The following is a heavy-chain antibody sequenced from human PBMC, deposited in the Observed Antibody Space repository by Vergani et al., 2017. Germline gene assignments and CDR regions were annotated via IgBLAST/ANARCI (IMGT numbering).Heavy chain of an antibody. Sequence: QVQLVESGGGVVQPGRSLRLSCAASGFTFSSYAMHWVRQAPGKGLEWVAVISYDGSNKYYADSVKGRFTISRDNSKNTLYLQMNSLRAEDTAVYYCARDGPYYDFWSGYRKTYYYYYDMDVWGKGTTVTVSS. CDR2: ISYDGSNK. J-gene: IGHJ6*03. V-gene: IGHV3-30-3*01. CDR3: ARDGPYYDFWSGYRKTYYYYYDMDV. D-gene: IGHD3-3*01. CDR1: GFTFSSYA.